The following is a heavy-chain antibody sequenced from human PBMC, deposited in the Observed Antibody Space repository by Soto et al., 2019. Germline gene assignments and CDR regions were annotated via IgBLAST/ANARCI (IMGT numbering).Heavy chain of an antibody. CDR3: ARRHLAVAVSPWFDP. Sequence: QVTLKESGPVLVKPTETLTLRCTVSGLSITDSEMGVSWIRQPPGQPLEWLAHIDSSGEKSYRTFLKRRLAISKDPSKSQLVLTMTNMDPADTATYYCARRHLAVAVSPWFDPWGQGIPVTVSS. CDR1: GLSITDSEMG. D-gene: IGHD6-19*01. J-gene: IGHJ5*02. CDR2: IDSSGEK. V-gene: IGHV2-26*01.